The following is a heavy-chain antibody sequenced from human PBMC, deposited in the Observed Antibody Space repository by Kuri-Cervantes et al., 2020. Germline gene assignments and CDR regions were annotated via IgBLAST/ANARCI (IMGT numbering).Heavy chain of an antibody. CDR2: ISYDGSNK. V-gene: IGHV3-30*03. J-gene: IGHJ2*01. D-gene: IGHD2-2*01. CDR3: ARDPIDQLLSSKDWYFDL. CDR1: GFTFSSYS. Sequence: GESLKISCAASGFTFSSYSMNWVRQAPGKGLEWVAVISYDGSNKYYADSVKGRFTISRDNSKNTLYLQMNSLRAEDTAVYYCARDPIDQLLSSKDWYFDLWGRGTLVTVSS.